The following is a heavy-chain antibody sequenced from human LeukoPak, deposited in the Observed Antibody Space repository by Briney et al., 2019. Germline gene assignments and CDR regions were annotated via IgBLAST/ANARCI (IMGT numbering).Heavy chain of an antibody. J-gene: IGHJ4*02. CDR1: GYTFTSYY. CDR3: ARTIFGVAGSFDY. D-gene: IGHD3-3*01. Sequence: ASVKVSCKASGYTFTSYYMHWVRQAPGQGLEWMGWINPNSGGTNYAQKFQGRVTMTRDTSISTAYMELSRLRSDDTAVYYCARTIFGVAGSFDYWGQGTLVTVSS. V-gene: IGHV1-2*02. CDR2: INPNSGGT.